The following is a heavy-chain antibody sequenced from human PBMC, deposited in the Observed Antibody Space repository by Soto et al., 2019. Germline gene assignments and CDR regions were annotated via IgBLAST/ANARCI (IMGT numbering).Heavy chain of an antibody. J-gene: IGHJ3*02. V-gene: IGHV3-23*01. Sequence: EVQLLESGGGLVQPGGSLRLSCAASGFTFSSYAMSWVRQAPGKGLEWVSAISGSGGSTYYADSVKGRFTISRDNSKNTLYLQMNSLRAEDTAVYYCAKTDTIFGVVITTSVAFDIWGQGTMVTVSS. CDR2: ISGSGGST. CDR1: GFTFSSYA. CDR3: AKTDTIFGVVITTSVAFDI. D-gene: IGHD3-3*01.